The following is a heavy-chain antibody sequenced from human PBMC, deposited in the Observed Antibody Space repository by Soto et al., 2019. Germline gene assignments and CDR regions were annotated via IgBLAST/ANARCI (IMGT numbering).Heavy chain of an antibody. CDR1: GGTFSSYA. CDR3: ARAGAEMATISYWYFDL. CDR2: IIPIFGTA. V-gene: IGHV1-69*12. Sequence: QVQLVQSGAEVKKPGSSVKVSCKASGGTFSSYAISWVRQAPGQGLEWMGGIIPIFGTANYAQKFQGRVTITADESTSTAYMELNSLRSEDTAVYYCARAGAEMATISYWYFDLWGRGTLVTVSS. J-gene: IGHJ2*01. D-gene: IGHD5-12*01.